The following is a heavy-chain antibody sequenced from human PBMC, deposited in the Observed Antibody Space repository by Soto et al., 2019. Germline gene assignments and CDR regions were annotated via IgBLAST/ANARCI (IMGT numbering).Heavy chain of an antibody. V-gene: IGHV4-39*01. Sequence: QLQLQESGPGLVKPSETLSLTCTVSSASISSSSYTWGWIRQPPGKGLEWIGSIYYSGTTYYNPSPTALVTVAVDTAKNPFSLAVTSGPAAVTAVYYCARLHGYCISSSCHGHYAMDVWGQGTTVTVSS. CDR1: SASISSSSYT. D-gene: IGHD2-2*01. J-gene: IGHJ6*02. CDR3: ARLHGYCISSSCHGHYAMDV. CDR2: IYYSGTT.